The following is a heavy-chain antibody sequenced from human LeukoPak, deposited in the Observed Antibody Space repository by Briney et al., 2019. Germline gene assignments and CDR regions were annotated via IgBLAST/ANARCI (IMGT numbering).Heavy chain of an antibody. D-gene: IGHD4-17*01. J-gene: IGHJ4*02. V-gene: IGHV3-74*01. CDR2: IDSYGSGT. CDR3: VRDGDGDYPVDS. Sequence: PGGSLRLSCAASGFGFSSYWMHWVRQAPEKGLVWVSRIDSYGSGTTYADSVKGRFTISRDNAKNTLYLQMNSLSAEDTAIYYCVRDGDGDYPVDSWGQGTLVTVSS. CDR1: GFGFSSYW.